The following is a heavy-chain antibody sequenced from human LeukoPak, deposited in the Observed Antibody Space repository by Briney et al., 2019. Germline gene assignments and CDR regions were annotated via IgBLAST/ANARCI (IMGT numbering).Heavy chain of an antibody. CDR2: IKQDGSEK. Sequence: GGSLRLSCAVSGFPFSTFWMNWVRQAPGKGLEWVANIKQDGSEKYYVDSVKGQFTISRDNAKNSLYLQMNSLRAEDTAVYYCARVQITWSWAFDIWGQGTMVTVSS. CDR3: ARVQITWSWAFDI. V-gene: IGHV3-7*01. J-gene: IGHJ3*02. CDR1: GFPFSTFW. D-gene: IGHD3-16*01.